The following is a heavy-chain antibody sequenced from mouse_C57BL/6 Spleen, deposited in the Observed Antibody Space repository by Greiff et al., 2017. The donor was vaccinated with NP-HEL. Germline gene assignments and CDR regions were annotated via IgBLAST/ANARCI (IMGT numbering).Heavy chain of an antibody. CDR3: ARQGIPYAMDY. V-gene: IGHV5-12*01. CDR2: ISNGGGST. Sequence: EVMLVESGGGLVQPGGSLKLSCAASGFTFSDYYMYWVRQTPEKRLEWVAYISNGGGSTYYPDTVKGRFTISRDNAKNTLYLQMSRLKSEDTAMYYCARQGIPYAMDYWGQGTSVTVSS. CDR1: GFTFSDYY. J-gene: IGHJ4*01.